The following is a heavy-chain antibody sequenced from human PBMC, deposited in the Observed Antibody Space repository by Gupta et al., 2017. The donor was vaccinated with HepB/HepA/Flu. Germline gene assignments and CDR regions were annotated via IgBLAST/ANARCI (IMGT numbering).Heavy chain of an antibody. D-gene: IGHD5-12*01. CDR2: IYYSGST. CDR3: ARPWRSTYSYFDS. CDR1: GGSISSSGYY. Sequence: QLQLQESGPGLAKPSETLSLTCTVSGGSISSSGYYGGWIRQPPGKGLEWIGSIYYSGSTYYNPSLKSRVTISVDTSTNQLSLKLSSVTDADTAVYYCARPWRSTYSYFDSGGQGTLVTVSS. J-gene: IGHJ4*02. V-gene: IGHV4-39*01.